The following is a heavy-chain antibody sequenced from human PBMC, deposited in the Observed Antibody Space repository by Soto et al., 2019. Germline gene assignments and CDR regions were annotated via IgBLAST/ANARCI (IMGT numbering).Heavy chain of an antibody. CDR1: GGSISGSRYY. CDR2: IYYSGST. J-gene: IGHJ4*02. Sequence: SETLSLTCTVSGGSISGSRYYWSWIRQHPGKGLKWIGYIYYSGSTYSNPSLKSRITISVDTSKNHFSLKLSSVTAADTAVYYCARSEMATRGPHFDNWGQGTLVTVYS. CDR3: ARSEMATRGPHFDN. D-gene: IGHD5-12*01. V-gene: IGHV4-31*03.